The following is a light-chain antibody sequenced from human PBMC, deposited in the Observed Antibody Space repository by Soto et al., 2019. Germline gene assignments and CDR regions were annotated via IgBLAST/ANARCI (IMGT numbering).Light chain of an antibody. V-gene: IGKV3-15*01. CDR2: GAS. CDR3: QQYNTWPYT. J-gene: IGKJ2*01. CDR1: QSVSSN. Sequence: EIVMTQSPATLSVSPGERATLSCRASQSVSSNLAWYQQKPGQAPRLLIYGASTRATGIPGRFSGSGSGTEFTLTISSLQSEDLAVYYCQQYNTWPYTFGQGTKLEIK.